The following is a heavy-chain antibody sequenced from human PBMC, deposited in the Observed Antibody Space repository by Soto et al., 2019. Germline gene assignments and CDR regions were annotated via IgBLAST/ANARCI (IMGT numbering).Heavy chain of an antibody. CDR2: ISAYNGNT. Sequence: ASVKVSCKASGYTFTSYGISWVRQAPGQGLEWMGWISAYNGNTNYAQKLQGRVTMTTDTSTSTAYMELRSLRSDDTAVHYCARGSEYNWNYGYYGMDVWGQGTTVTVSS. J-gene: IGHJ6*02. CDR3: ARGSEYNWNYGYYGMDV. V-gene: IGHV1-18*04. CDR1: GYTFTSYG. D-gene: IGHD1-7*01.